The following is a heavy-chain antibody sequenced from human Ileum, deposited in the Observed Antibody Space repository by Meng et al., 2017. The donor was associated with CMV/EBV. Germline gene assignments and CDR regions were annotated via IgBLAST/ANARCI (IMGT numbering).Heavy chain of an antibody. D-gene: IGHD1-26*01. V-gene: IGHV3-30*02. CDR1: GFTFSSYW. Sequence: GGSLRLSCAASGFTFSSYWMHWVRQAPGKGLEWVAFIRYDGSNKYYADSVKGRFTISRDNSKNTLYLQMNSLRAEDTAVYYCAKASGSYQIFDYWGQGTLVTVSS. CDR3: AKASGSYQIFDY. J-gene: IGHJ4*02. CDR2: IRYDGSNK.